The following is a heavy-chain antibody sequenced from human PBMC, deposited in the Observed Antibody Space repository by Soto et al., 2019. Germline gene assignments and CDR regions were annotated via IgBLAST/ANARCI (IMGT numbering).Heavy chain of an antibody. J-gene: IGHJ4*02. CDR1: GGSISSGGYS. V-gene: IGHV4-30-2*01. Sequence: SEILSLTCAVSGGSISSGGYSWSWIRQPPGKGLEWIGYIYHSGSTYYNPSLKSRVTISVDRSKNQFSLKLSSVTAADTAVYYCARAGRDYYGSGSLAYFDYWGQGTLVTVS. CDR3: ARAGRDYYGSGSLAYFDY. D-gene: IGHD3-10*01. CDR2: IYHSGST.